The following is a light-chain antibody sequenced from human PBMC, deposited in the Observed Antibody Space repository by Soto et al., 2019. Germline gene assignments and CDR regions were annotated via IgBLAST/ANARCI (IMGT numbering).Light chain of an antibody. J-gene: IGKJ1*01. CDR2: DAS. Sequence: EVVLTQSPATLSLSPGERATLSCRASQSVGSYLAWYQQKPGQAPRLLIYDASNRATGVSARFSGSGSGTDFTLTISSREPEDFAVYYCQQRSHWPGTFGQGTKVEIK. CDR3: QQRSHWPGT. CDR1: QSVGSY. V-gene: IGKV3-11*01.